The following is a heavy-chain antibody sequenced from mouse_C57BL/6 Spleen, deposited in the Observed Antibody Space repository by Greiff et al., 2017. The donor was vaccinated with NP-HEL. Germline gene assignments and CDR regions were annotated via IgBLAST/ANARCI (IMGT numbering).Heavy chain of an antibody. Sequence: QVQLQQPGAELVMPGASVKLSCKASGYTFTSYWMHWVKQRPGQGLEWIGEIDPSDSYTNYNQKFKGKSTLTVDKSSSTAYMQLSSLTSEDSAVYYCARFYYYGNAMDYWGQGTSVTVSS. CDR2: IDPSDSYT. CDR3: ARFYYYGNAMDY. D-gene: IGHD1-1*01. J-gene: IGHJ4*01. CDR1: GYTFTSYW. V-gene: IGHV1-69*01.